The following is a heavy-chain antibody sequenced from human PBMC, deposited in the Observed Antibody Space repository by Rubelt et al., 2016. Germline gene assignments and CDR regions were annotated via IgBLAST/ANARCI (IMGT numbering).Heavy chain of an antibody. CDR2: IYYSGST. D-gene: IGHD1-14*01. V-gene: IGHV4-39*07. CDR3: ARWLTGRFDP. J-gene: IGHJ5*02. CDR1: GGSISSSSYY. Sequence: QLQMQESGPGLVKPSETLSLTCTVSGGSISSSSYYWGWIRQPPGKGLEWIGSIYYSGSTYYNPTLNSRVTITVDTSKNQFSLKRRSGTAEETAVYYCARWLTGRFDPWGQGTRVTVSS.